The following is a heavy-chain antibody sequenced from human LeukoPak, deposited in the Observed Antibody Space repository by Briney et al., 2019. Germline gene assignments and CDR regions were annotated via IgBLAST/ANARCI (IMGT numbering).Heavy chain of an antibody. D-gene: IGHD2-2*01. J-gene: IGHJ6*02. CDR2: IIPILGIA. CDR3: ASSVVPAALNYYYGMDV. V-gene: IGHV1-69*04. Sequence: GASVKVSCKASGGTFISYAISWVRQAPGQGREWMGRIIPILGIANYAPNFPGRVTITADKSTSTAYMELSSLRSEDTAVYYCASSVVPAALNYYYGMDVWGQGTTVTVSS. CDR1: GGTFISYA.